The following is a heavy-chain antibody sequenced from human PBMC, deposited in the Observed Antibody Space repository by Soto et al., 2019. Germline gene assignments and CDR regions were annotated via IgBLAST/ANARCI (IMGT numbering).Heavy chain of an antibody. V-gene: IGHV3-21*01. D-gene: IGHD3-22*01. J-gene: IGHJ6*02. CDR3: AREVREGNYYYGMDV. CDR2: ISSSSSYI. Sequence: GSLRLSCAASGFTFSSYSMNWVRQAPGKGLEWVSSISSSSSYIYYADSVKGRFTISRDNAKNSLYLQMNSLRAEDTAVYYCAREVREGNYYYGMDVWGQGTTVTVSS. CDR1: GFTFSSYS.